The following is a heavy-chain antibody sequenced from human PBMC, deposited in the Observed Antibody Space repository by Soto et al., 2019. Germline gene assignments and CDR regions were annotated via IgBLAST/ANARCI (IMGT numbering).Heavy chain of an antibody. CDR1: GFTFSSYG. J-gene: IGHJ4*02. CDR2: ISYDGSNK. D-gene: IGHD3-22*01. CDR3: AKDMXYYDSTGLDY. V-gene: IGHV3-30*18. Sequence: GGSLRLACAASGFTFSSYGMHWVRQAPGKGLEWVAVISYDGSNKYYADSVKGRFTISRDNSKNTLYLQMNSLRAEDTAVYYCAKDMXYYDSTGLDYWGQGT.